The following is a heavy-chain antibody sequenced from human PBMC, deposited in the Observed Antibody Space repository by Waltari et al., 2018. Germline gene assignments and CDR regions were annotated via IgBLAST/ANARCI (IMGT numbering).Heavy chain of an antibody. CDR3: ARAGMGSGWSQEAFDI. CDR2: IYYSGST. D-gene: IGHD6-19*01. J-gene: IGHJ3*02. Sequence: QVQLQESGPGLVKPSETLSLTCTVSGGSISSYYWSWIRQPPGKGLEWIGYIYYSGSTNYNPSLKSRVTISVDTSKNQFSLKLSSVTAADTAVYYCARAGMGSGWSQEAFDIWGQGTMVTVSS. CDR1: GGSISSYY. V-gene: IGHV4-59*01.